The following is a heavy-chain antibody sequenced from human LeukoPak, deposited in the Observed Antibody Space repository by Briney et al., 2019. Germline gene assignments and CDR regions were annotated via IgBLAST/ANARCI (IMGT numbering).Heavy chain of an antibody. Sequence: SETLSLTCTVSGGSISSYYWSWIRQPPGKGLEWIGYIYYSGSTNYNPSLKSRVTISVDTSKNQFSLKLSSVTAADTAVYCCAREDYYGDSVDAFDIWGQGTMVTVSS. V-gene: IGHV4-59*01. CDR3: AREDYYGDSVDAFDI. D-gene: IGHD4-17*01. J-gene: IGHJ3*02. CDR2: IYYSGST. CDR1: GGSISSYY.